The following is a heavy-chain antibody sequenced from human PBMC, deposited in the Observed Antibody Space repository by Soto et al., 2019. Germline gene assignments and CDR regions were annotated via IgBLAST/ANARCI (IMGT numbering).Heavy chain of an antibody. CDR3: ARRRITIFGVVIPPLGDYYYYYMDV. V-gene: IGHV4-39*01. CDR2: IYYSGST. D-gene: IGHD3-3*01. J-gene: IGHJ6*03. CDR1: GGSISSSSYY. Sequence: SEPLSLTCTVSGGSISSSSYYWGWIRQPPGKGLEWIGSIYYSGSTYYNPSLKSRVTTSVDTSKNQFSLKLSSVTAADTAVYYCARRRITIFGVVIPPLGDYYYYYMDVWGKGTTVTVSS.